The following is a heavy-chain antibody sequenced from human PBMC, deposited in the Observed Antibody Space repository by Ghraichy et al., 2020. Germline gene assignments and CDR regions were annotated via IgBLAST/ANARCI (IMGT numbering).Heavy chain of an antibody. Sequence: GSLRLSCAVSGGSISSSNWWSWVRQPPGKGLEWIGEIYHSGSTNYNPSLKSRVTISVDKSKNQFSLKLSSVTAADTAVYYCARESRAPITTGTTGWRFDPWGQGTLVTVSS. J-gene: IGHJ5*02. D-gene: IGHD1-1*01. V-gene: IGHV4-4*02. CDR3: ARESRAPITTGTTGWRFDP. CDR1: GGSISSSNW. CDR2: IYHSGST.